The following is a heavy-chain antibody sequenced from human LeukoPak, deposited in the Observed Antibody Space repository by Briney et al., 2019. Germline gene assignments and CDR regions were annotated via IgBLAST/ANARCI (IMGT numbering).Heavy chain of an antibody. CDR1: GFTFSSYA. V-gene: IGHV3-23*01. Sequence: GGSLRLSCAASGFTFSSYAMSWVRQAPGKGLEWVSAISGSGGSTYYADSVKGRFTISRDNSKNTLYLQMNSLRAEDTAVYYCAKSPTAGYSSGWYADYWGQGTLVTVPS. D-gene: IGHD6-19*01. CDR2: ISGSGGST. J-gene: IGHJ4*02. CDR3: AKSPTAGYSSGWYADY.